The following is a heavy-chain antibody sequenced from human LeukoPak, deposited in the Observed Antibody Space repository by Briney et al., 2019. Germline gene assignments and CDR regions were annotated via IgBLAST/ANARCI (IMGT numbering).Heavy chain of an antibody. CDR1: GRSISSSTYY. V-gene: IGHV4-39*01. D-gene: IGHD6-13*01. Sequence: SETLSLTCTVSGRSISSSTYYWGWIRQPPGKGLEWIGSIYYSGSTYYNASLKSRATISADTSKNQFSLKLSSVTAADTAVYYCARPLSGSSSWHGDAFDIWGQGTMVTVSS. CDR2: IYYSGST. CDR3: ARPLSGSSSWHGDAFDI. J-gene: IGHJ3*02.